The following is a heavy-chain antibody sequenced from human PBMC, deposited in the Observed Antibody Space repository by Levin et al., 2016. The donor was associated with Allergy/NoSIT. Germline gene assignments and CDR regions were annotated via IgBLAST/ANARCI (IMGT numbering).Heavy chain of an antibody. J-gene: IGHJ3*02. V-gene: IGHV3-21*01. Sequence: VRQAPGKGLEWVSSISSSSSYIYYADSVKGRFTISRDNAKNSLYLQMNSLRAEDTAVYYCARDRWLVRAAFDIWGQGTMVTVSS. D-gene: IGHD6-19*01. CDR3: ARDRWLVRAAFDI. CDR2: ISSSSSYI.